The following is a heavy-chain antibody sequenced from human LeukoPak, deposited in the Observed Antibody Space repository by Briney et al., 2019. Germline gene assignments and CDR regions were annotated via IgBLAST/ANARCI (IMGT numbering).Heavy chain of an antibody. J-gene: IGHJ4*02. V-gene: IGHV3-7*01. CDR1: GFTFSSSW. D-gene: IGHD1-20*01. Sequence: GGSLRLSRAASGFTFSSSWMNWVRQPPGKGLEWVGNINPEGSQTRFVDSVMGRFTMSKDNAKNSLYLQMDSLRVEDTAVFYCAAWTDRGYNFWGQGTVVTVSS. CDR3: AAWTDRGYNF. CDR2: INPEGSQT.